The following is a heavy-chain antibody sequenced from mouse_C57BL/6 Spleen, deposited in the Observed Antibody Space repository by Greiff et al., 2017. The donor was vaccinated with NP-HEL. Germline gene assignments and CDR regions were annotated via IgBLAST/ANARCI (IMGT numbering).Heavy chain of an antibody. V-gene: IGHV5-4*01. CDR2: ISDGGSYT. CDR3: AKEEEFAY. CDR1: GFTFSSYA. J-gene: IGHJ3*01. Sequence: EVKLQESGGGLVKPGGSLKLSCAASGFTFSSYAMSWVRQTPEKRLEWVATISDGGSYTYYPDNVKGRFTISRDNAKNNLYLQMSHLKAEDTAMYYCAKEEEFAYWGQGTLVTVSA.